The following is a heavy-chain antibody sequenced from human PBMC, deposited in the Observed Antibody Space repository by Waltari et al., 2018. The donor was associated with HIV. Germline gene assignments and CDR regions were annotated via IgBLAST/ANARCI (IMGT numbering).Heavy chain of an antibody. V-gene: IGHV4-39*01. CDR3: ARHALRVGAAYWNFDL. CDR1: GGSVSSSSYF. J-gene: IGHJ2*01. CDR2: IYYTGNA. Sequence: QLQLQESGPGLVKPSETLSLTCTVSGGSVSSSSYFWGWIRQPPGKGLEWVGRIYYTGNAYSNPALKSRVTISVDTSKNQFSLKVTSVTAADTAVYYCARHALRVGAAYWNFDLWGRGTLVTVSS. D-gene: IGHD1-26*01.